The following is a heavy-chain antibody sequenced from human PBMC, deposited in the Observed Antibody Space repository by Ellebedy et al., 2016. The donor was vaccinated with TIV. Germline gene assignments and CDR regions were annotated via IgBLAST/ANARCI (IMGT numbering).Heavy chain of an antibody. CDR2: ISGNGGAT. Sequence: PGGSLRLSCAASGFPFSGYAMSWVRQAPGKGLEWVSAISGNGGATFYADSVKGRFTISRDNSKNTLHLQMSSLRAEDTALYYCAKDLTVGATRGFHFWGQGSLVTVSS. V-gene: IGHV3-23*01. CDR1: GFPFSGYA. CDR3: AKDLTVGATRGFHF. J-gene: IGHJ4*02. D-gene: IGHD1-26*01.